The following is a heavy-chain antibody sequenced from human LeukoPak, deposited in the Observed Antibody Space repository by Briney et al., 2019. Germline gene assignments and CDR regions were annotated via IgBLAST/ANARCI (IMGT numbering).Heavy chain of an antibody. J-gene: IGHJ4*02. Sequence: PSETLSLTCAVYGGSFSGYYWSWIRQPPGKGLEWIGEINHSGSTNYNPSLKSRVTISVDTSKNQFSLKLSSVTAADTAVYYCARGRGTGDYCSSTSCYDGGIVYWGQGTLVTVSS. V-gene: IGHV4-34*01. D-gene: IGHD2-2*01. CDR2: INHSGST. CDR1: GGSFSGYY. CDR3: ARGRGTGDYCSSTSCYDGGIVY.